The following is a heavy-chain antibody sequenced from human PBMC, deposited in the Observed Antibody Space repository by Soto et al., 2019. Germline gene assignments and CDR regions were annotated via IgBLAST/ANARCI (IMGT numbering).Heavy chain of an antibody. Sequence: GGPLRLSCEASGFTFSNYAMSWVRQAPGKGLEWVSGISASVVNTHYADSVKGRFTISRDNSKNTLYLQMNSLGPDDTAVYFCAKGARSPEYSNSIGTGFDPWGQGALVTVSS. CDR3: AKGARSPEYSNSIGTGFDP. V-gene: IGHV3-23*01. CDR2: ISASVVNT. J-gene: IGHJ5*02. CDR1: GFTFSNYA. D-gene: IGHD6-6*01.